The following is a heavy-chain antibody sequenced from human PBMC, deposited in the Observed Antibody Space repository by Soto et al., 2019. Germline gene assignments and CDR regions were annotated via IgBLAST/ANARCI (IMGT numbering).Heavy chain of an antibody. Sequence: PSDTLSLTCTVSGGSISSSSYYWGWIRQPPGKGLEWIGSIYYSGSTYYNPSLKSRVTISVETSKNQFSLKMSSVTAADTAVYYCAREETARYYYGMDVWGQGNTVT. D-gene: IGHD5-18*01. CDR2: IYYSGST. CDR3: AREETARYYYGMDV. CDR1: GGSISSSSYY. J-gene: IGHJ6*02. V-gene: IGHV4-39*02.